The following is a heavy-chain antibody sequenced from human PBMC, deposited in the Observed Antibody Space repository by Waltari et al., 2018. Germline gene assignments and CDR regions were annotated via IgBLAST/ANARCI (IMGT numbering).Heavy chain of an antibody. Sequence: EVQLVESGGGLVQPGGSLRLSCAASGFTFSSYEMNWVRKAPGKGLEWVSYISSSGSTIYYADSVKGRFTISRDNAKNSLYLQMNSLRAEDTAVYYCASERGDGDYWGQGTLVTVSS. D-gene: IGHD3-16*01. V-gene: IGHV3-48*03. CDR3: ASERGDGDY. J-gene: IGHJ4*02. CDR2: ISSSGSTI. CDR1: GFTFSSYE.